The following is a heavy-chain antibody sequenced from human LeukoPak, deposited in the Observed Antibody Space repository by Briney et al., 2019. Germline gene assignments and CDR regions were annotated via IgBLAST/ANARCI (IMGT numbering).Heavy chain of an antibody. Sequence: GGSLKLSCAASGFTFSDSAIHWVRQASGKGLEWVGRIRSKPNSYATAYAASVKGRFTVSRDDSKNTAYLEMNSLKTEDTVVYYCSRWEVGSTAAMDVWGQGTTVTVSS. J-gene: IGHJ6*02. D-gene: IGHD3-22*01. V-gene: IGHV3-73*01. CDR1: GFTFSDSA. CDR3: SRWEVGSTAAMDV. CDR2: IRSKPNSYAT.